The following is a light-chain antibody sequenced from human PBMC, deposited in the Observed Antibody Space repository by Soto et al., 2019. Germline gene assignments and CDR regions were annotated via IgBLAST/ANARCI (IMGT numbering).Light chain of an antibody. CDR1: HSVSSY. J-gene: IGKJ2*01. V-gene: IGKV3-11*01. CDR3: HQRYISPHT. CDR2: EAS. Sequence: EIILTQSPATLSLSPGERATLSCRASHSVSSYLAWYQEKPGQPPMLLISEASNRATGIPARFISTGLGTDFHLTISSLETEDFALFFCHQRYISPHTRGQRTKLE.